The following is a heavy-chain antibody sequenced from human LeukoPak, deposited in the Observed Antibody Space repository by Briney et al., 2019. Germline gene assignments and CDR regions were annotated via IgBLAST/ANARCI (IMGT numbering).Heavy chain of an antibody. CDR1: GFTFDDYA. CDR2: ISWNSGSI. Sequence: PGRSLRLSCAASGFTFDDYAMHWVRQAPGKGLEWVSGISWNSGSIGYADSVKGRFTISRDNAKNSLYLQMNSLRAEDTALYYCAKDISAALCSTSCYRRKAFDYWGQGTLVTVSS. D-gene: IGHD2-2*01. J-gene: IGHJ4*02. CDR3: AKDISAALCSTSCYRRKAFDY. V-gene: IGHV3-9*01.